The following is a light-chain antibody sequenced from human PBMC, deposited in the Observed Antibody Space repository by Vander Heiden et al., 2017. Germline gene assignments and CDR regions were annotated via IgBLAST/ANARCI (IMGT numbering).Light chain of an antibody. CDR1: QSISSY. V-gene: IGKV1-39*01. CDR3: QQSDSTPYT. Sequence: EIQMTSSPSSLSASVGDRVTITCRASQSISSYLNWYQQKPGKAPKLLIYAASSLQSGVPSRFSGSGSGTDFTLTISRLQPEDFATYYCQQSDSTPYTFGQGTKLEIK. J-gene: IGKJ2*01. CDR2: AAS.